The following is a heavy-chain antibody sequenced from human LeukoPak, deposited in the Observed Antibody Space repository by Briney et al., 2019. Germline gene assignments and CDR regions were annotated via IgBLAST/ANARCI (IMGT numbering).Heavy chain of an antibody. Sequence: ASVKVSCKASGYTFTGYYMHWVRQAPGQGLEWMGWINPNSGGTNYAQKFQGRVTMTRDTSISTAYMELSRLRSDDTAVYYCARGYCSGGSCYGLIDYWGQGTLVTVSS. CDR2: INPNSGGT. CDR1: GYTFTGYY. CDR3: ARGYCSGGSCYGLIDY. V-gene: IGHV1-2*02. D-gene: IGHD2-15*01. J-gene: IGHJ4*02.